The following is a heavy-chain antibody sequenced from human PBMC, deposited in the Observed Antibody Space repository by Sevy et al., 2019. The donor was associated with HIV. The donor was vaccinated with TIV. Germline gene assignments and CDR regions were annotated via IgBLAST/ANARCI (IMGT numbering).Heavy chain of an antibody. Sequence: RGCLRLSCAASGFSFSNYWMNWVRQAPGKGLEWVANIKPDGSEKYYVDSVKGRFTISRDNAKQSLFLQMNSLRAEDMAVDYCARDVGWQRFDPWGQGTLVIVSS. CDR2: IKPDGSEK. CDR3: ARDVGWQRFDP. D-gene: IGHD2-15*01. J-gene: IGHJ5*02. V-gene: IGHV3-7*01. CDR1: GFSFSNYW.